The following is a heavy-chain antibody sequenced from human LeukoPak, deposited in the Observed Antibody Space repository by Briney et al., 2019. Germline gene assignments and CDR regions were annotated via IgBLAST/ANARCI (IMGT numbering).Heavy chain of an antibody. CDR1: GGSLSSYY. CDR3: ARQVDTYVYFDN. Sequence: PETLSLTCTVSGGSLSSYYWSWIRQPPGKGLEWIAYIYSSGSANYNPSLKSRVTISVDTSKNQFSLKLGSLTAADTAVYYCARQVDTYVYFDNWGQGTLVTVSS. D-gene: IGHD3-16*01. V-gene: IGHV4-59*08. J-gene: IGHJ4*02. CDR2: IYSSGSA.